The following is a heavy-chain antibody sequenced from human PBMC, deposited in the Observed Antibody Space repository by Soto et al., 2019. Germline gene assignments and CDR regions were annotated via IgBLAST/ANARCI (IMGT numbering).Heavy chain of an antibody. CDR1: SGSVTCNNW. D-gene: IGHD3-10*01. V-gene: IGHV4-4*02. J-gene: IGHJ4*02. CDR2: IYQSGST. Sequence: SETLSLTCAVSSGSVTCNNWWSWVRQSPGRGLEWIGEIYQSGSTNYNPSLKSRVTMSIDKSKNEFSLKLSSVTAADTAVYYCAVLGYGSWEIFDHWGRGTLVTVS. CDR3: AVLGYGSWEIFDH.